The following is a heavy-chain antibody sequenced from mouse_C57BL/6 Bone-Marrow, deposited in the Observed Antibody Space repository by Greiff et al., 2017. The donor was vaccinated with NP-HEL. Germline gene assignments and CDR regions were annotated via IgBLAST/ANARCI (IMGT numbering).Heavy chain of an antibody. CDR2: ITYTATGYTT. CDR3: ARYKGGNNRDWFAY. Sequence: EVKVVESGGGLVQPGGSLSLSCAASGFTFPDYYMSWVRQPPGTALACLGFITYTATGYTTEYSASVKGRFTISRDNSQSIVYLQMNARKAEDRATDYCARYKGGNNRDWFAYWGQGTLVTVSA. D-gene: IGHD2-1*01. V-gene: IGHV7-3*01. J-gene: IGHJ3*01. CDR1: GFTFPDYY.